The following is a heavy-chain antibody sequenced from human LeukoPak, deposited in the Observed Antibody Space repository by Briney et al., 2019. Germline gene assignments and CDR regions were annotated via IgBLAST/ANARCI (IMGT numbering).Heavy chain of an antibody. V-gene: IGHV4-4*02. J-gene: IGHJ6*02. Sequence: SGTLSLTCAVSGGFISSNNWWSWVRQPPGKGLEWIGEISHGGDTNYNPSLKSRVAFSIDKYKSQFSLRLSSVTAADTAVYYCASAAPTLGGVPIPPAIPYYYYLLDVWGQGTTVTVSS. CDR2: ISHGGDT. CDR1: GGFISSNNW. CDR3: ASAAPTLGGVPIPPAIPYYYYLLDV. D-gene: IGHD2-2*01.